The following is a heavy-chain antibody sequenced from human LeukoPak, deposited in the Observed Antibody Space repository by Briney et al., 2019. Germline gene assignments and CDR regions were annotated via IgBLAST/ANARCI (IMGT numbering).Heavy chain of an antibody. Sequence: ASVKVSCKASGYTFTGYYINWVRQAPRQGLEWMGWINPNSGGTNYAQKFRGRVTMTRDTSISTAYMELSRLRSDDTAVYYCARAQVEYCSGGRCYSGYWGQGTLVTVSS. CDR3: ARAQVEYCSGGRCYSGY. D-gene: IGHD2-15*01. J-gene: IGHJ4*02. CDR1: GYTFTGYY. CDR2: INPNSGGT. V-gene: IGHV1-2*02.